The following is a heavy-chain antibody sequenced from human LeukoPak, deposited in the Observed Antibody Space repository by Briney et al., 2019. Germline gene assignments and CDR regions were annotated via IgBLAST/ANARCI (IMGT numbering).Heavy chain of an antibody. J-gene: IGHJ4*02. CDR3: ARFGTVVVPAASVAYYFDY. Sequence: SETLSLTCTVSGGSISSYYWSWIRQPPGKGLEWIGYIYYSGSTNYNPSLKSRVTISVDTSKNQFSLKLSSVTAADTAVYYCARFGTVVVPAASVAYYFDYWGQGTLVTGSS. CDR1: GGSISSYY. CDR2: IYYSGST. V-gene: IGHV4-59*01. D-gene: IGHD2-2*01.